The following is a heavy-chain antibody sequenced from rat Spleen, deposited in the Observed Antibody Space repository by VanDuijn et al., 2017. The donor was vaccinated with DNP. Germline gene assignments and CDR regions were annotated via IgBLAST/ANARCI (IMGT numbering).Heavy chain of an antibody. J-gene: IGHJ2*01. CDR1: GFIFSNYW. Sequence: EVQLVESGGGPVQPGRSLKLSCVASGFIFSNYWMGWVRQAPGKGLEWVASISTGGGITYYRDSVKCRFTISRDNAKSTLYLQMESLRSEDTATYYCAKDMEMDYFDYWGQGVMVTVSS. CDR3: AKDMEMDYFDY. V-gene: IGHV5-31*01. CDR2: ISTGGGIT. D-gene: IGHD4-2*01.